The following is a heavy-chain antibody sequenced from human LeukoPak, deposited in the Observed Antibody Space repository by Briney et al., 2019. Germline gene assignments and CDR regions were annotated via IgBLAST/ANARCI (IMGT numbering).Heavy chain of an antibody. CDR3: ARGGTTYEENWFDP. Sequence: PSETLSLTFTVSGGSISSGTYYWSWIRQPAGKGLEWIGRIYISGSTNYNPSLKSRVTISVDRSKNQLSLKLSSVTAADTAVYYCARGGTTYEENWFDPWGQGTLVTVSS. J-gene: IGHJ5*02. CDR1: GGSISSGTYY. D-gene: IGHD3-16*01. CDR2: IYISGST. V-gene: IGHV4-61*02.